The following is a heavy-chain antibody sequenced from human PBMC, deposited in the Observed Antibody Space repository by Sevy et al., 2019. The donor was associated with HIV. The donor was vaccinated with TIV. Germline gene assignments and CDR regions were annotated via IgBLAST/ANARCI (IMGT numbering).Heavy chain of an antibody. CDR3: ARLVSFGELGNWFDP. CDR2: IYSDGST. Sequence: GGSLRLSCAASGFTLSSDYMSWVRQASGKGLEWVSVIYSDGSTHYADSVKGRFTISRDNSKNTLYLQMNRMRAEDTAVYYCARLVSFGELGNWFDPWGQGTLVTVSS. V-gene: IGHV3-53*01. J-gene: IGHJ5*02. D-gene: IGHD3-10*01. CDR1: GFTLSSDY.